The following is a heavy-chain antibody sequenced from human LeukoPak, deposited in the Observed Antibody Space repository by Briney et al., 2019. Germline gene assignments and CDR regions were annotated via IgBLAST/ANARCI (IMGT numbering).Heavy chain of an antibody. CDR3: AKATGDFYYYGMDV. Sequence: PGGSLRLSCAASGFTFDDYAMPWVRRAPGKGLEWVSGISWNSGSIGYADSVKGRFTISRDNAKNSLYLQMNSLRAEDTALYYCAKATGDFYYYGMDVWGQGTTVTVSS. J-gene: IGHJ6*02. CDR2: ISWNSGSI. CDR1: GFTFDDYA. V-gene: IGHV3-9*01. D-gene: IGHD1-14*01.